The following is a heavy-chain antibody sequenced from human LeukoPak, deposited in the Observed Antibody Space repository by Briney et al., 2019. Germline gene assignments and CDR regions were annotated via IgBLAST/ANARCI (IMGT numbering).Heavy chain of an antibody. V-gene: IGHV1-2*02. J-gene: IGHJ4*02. D-gene: IGHD5-12*01. CDR3: ARDPRGTYDY. CDR1: GYTFTAAYN. CDR2: INPSSGVT. Sequence: ASVKVSCKASGYTFTAAYNIHWLRQAPGQGPEFMGWINPSSGVTRYAQKFQGRVTVTRDTVISTAYMELSSLTSDDTAVYYCARDPRGTYDYWGQGTLVTVSS.